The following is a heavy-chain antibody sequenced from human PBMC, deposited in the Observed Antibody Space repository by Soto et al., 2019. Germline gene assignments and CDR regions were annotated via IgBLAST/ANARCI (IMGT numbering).Heavy chain of an antibody. D-gene: IGHD6-19*01. V-gene: IGHV3-11*01. J-gene: IGHJ4*02. Sequence: GGSLRRSWVASGFTFSYYYMDWIRQAPGKGLEWISYISGPGTTTVYADSVKGRFTISRDNAKNSLFLQMDSLRAEDTAMYFCARVGFASAWYRQYYFDYWGQGALVPVSS. CDR1: GFTFSYYY. CDR2: ISGPGTTT. CDR3: ARVGFASAWYRQYYFDY.